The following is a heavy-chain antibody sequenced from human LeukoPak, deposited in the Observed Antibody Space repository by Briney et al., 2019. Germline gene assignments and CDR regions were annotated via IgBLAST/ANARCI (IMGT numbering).Heavy chain of an antibody. CDR2: IIPIFGTA. CDR1: GGTFSSYA. D-gene: IGHD1-26*01. Sequence: SVKVSCKASGGTFSSYAISWVRQAPGQGLEWMGGIIPIFGTANYAQKFQGRVTITADESTSTAYMELSSLRSEDTAVYYCAGGSGGYWGRMGSLDYWGQGTLVTVSS. V-gene: IGHV1-69*13. J-gene: IGHJ4*02. CDR3: AGGSGGYWGRMGSLDY.